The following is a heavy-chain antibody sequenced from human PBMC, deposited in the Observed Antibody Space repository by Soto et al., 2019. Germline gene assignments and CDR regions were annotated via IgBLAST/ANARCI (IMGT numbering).Heavy chain of an antibody. CDR2: VYYSGST. CDR3: GKPAID. Sequence: QVQLQESGPGLVKPSETLSLTCTVSGGSISDYYWSWFRQAPGKGLDWIGYVYYSGSTNYNPSLQVSAVDTATPPKTHFTLKLLSGPAANRLVFTLGKPAIDWGQAPLFTVP. CDR1: GGSISDYY. V-gene: IGHV4-59*08. J-gene: IGHJ4*02.